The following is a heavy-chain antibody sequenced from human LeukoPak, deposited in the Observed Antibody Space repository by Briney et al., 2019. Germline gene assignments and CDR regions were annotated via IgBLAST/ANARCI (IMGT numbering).Heavy chain of an antibody. CDR1: GFTFSTYA. D-gene: IGHD4-17*01. CDR3: AKDGHRGDYGDYGGDY. V-gene: IGHV3-64*01. Sequence: PGGSLRLSCVASGFTFSTYAMHWVRQAPGKGLEYVSAISSNGDSTYHANSVKGRFAISRDNSKNTLYLQMGSLRAEDTAVYYCAKDGHRGDYGDYGGDYWGQGTLVTVSS. CDR2: ISSNGDST. J-gene: IGHJ4*02.